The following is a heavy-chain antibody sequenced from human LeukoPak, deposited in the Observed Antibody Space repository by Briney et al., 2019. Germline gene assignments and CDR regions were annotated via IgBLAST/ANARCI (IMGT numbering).Heavy chain of an antibody. J-gene: IGHJ4*02. CDR1: SGSFSGYY. CDR3: ASVRLQLVDY. Sequence: SETLSLTCAVYSGSFSGYYWSWIRQPPGKGLEWIGEINHSGSTNYNPSLKSRVTISVDTSKNQFSLKLSSVTAADTAVYYCASVRLQLVDYWGQGTLVTVSS. V-gene: IGHV4-34*01. CDR2: INHSGST. D-gene: IGHD6-6*01.